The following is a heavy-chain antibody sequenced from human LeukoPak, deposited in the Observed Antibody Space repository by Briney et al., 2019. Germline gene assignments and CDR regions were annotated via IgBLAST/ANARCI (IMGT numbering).Heavy chain of an antibody. Sequence: GGSLRLSCSASGFTFSSYAMSWVRPAPGKGLEWVSGISASGGSTDYADSVKGRFTISRDNSKNTLYVQMNSLRAEDTAVYYCAKLCSGGSCYWNYWGQGTLVTVSS. CDR1: GFTFSSYA. J-gene: IGHJ4*02. CDR3: AKLCSGGSCYWNY. D-gene: IGHD2-15*01. V-gene: IGHV3-23*01. CDR2: ISASGGST.